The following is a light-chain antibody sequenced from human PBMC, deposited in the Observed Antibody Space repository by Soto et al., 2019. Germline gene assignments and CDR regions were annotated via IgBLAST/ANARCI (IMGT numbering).Light chain of an antibody. J-gene: IGKJ5*01. CDR2: DAS. CDR3: QQSASSVT. CDR1: QSVSSSY. V-gene: IGKV3-20*01. Sequence: EIVLTQSPGTLSLSPGERATLSCRASQSVSSSYLAWYQQKPGQAPRLLIYDASSRATGIPDRFSGSGFGTHFTLTISSLEPEDFAMYYCQQSASSVTFGQGTRLEIK.